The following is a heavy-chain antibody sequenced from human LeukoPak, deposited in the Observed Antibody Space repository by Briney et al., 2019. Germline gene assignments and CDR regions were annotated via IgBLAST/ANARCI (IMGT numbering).Heavy chain of an antibody. Sequence: ASVKVSCKVSGYTLTELSMHWVRQAPGQGLEWMGWISAYNGNTNYAQKLQGRVTMTTDTSTSTAYMELRSLRSDDTAVYYCAREYYYDSSGSHNDYWGQGTLVTVSS. CDR2: ISAYNGNT. V-gene: IGHV1-18*01. CDR1: GYTLTELS. D-gene: IGHD3-22*01. CDR3: AREYYYDSSGSHNDY. J-gene: IGHJ4*02.